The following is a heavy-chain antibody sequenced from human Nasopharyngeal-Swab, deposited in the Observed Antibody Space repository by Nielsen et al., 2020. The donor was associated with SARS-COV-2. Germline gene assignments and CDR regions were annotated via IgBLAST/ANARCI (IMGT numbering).Heavy chain of an antibody. CDR2: IRYDGFNQ. CDR1: GFTFSSYG. V-gene: IGHV3-30*02. Sequence: GGSLRLSCAASGFTFSSYGMHWVRQAPGKGLEWVAFIRYDGFNQHYADSVKGRFTISRDSFKNPLYLQLNSLRAEDTAVYYCAKDHKMDSGGGVGYMDVWGKGTTVTVSS. CDR3: AKDHKMDSGGGVGYMDV. J-gene: IGHJ6*03. D-gene: IGHD3-16*01.